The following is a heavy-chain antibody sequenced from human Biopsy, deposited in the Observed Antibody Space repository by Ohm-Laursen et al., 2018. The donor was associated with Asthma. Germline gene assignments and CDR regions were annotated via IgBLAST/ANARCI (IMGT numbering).Heavy chain of an antibody. CDR3: ARGTIVAGIDY. V-gene: IGHV4-61*01. Sequence: SDTLSLTCTVSGGSVSSGSYYWSWIRQPPGKGLEWIAYIFYSGATNYNPALKSRVAQSIDTSKSQFSLRLNSLSAADPAVYYCARGTIVAGIDYWGRGTLVTVSS. J-gene: IGHJ4*02. CDR1: GGSVSSGSYY. CDR2: IFYSGAT. D-gene: IGHD5-12*01.